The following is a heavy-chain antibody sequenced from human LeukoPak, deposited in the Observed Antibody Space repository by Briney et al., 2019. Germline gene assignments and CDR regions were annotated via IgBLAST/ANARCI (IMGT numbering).Heavy chain of an antibody. D-gene: IGHD6-13*01. CDR1: GFTFSTYA. J-gene: IGHJ4*02. V-gene: IGHV3-30*02. Sequence: PGGSLRLSCAASGFTFSTYAMHWVRQAPGKGLEWVAFIRYDGSNKYYADSVKGRFTISRDNSKNTLYLQMNSLRAEDTAVYYCAKVSRPWGIAAAGKAHFFDYWGQGTLVTVSS. CDR2: IRYDGSNK. CDR3: AKVSRPWGIAAAGKAHFFDY.